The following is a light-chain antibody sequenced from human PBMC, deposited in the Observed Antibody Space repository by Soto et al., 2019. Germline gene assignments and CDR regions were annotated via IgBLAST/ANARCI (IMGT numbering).Light chain of an antibody. J-gene: IGKJ1*01. V-gene: IGKV1-39*01. CDR2: AAS. CDR1: QSISSY. CDR3: QQRYSTPWT. Sequence: DIQMAQSPSSLSASVGDRVTITCRASQSISSYLNWYQQKPGKAPKLLIYAASSLQSGVPSRFSGSGSGTDFTLTISSLQPEDFATYYCQQRYSTPWTFGQATNVDIK.